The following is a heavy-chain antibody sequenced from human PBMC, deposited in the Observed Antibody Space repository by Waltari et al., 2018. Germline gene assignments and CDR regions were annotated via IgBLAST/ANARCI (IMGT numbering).Heavy chain of an antibody. J-gene: IGHJ4*02. D-gene: IGHD4-17*01. CDR1: GMTLSNSF. V-gene: IGHV3-7*01. CDR2: IKQDGSEK. CDR3: VTGLTTVTAKDYFDH. Sequence: EVQLVESGGGSVQPGGSLRLSCAPSGMTLSNSFMNWVRPAPGKGLEWVANIKQDGSEKNYVDSVEGRFSISRDNAQNSLYLQMNSLRAEDTAIYYCVTGLTTVTAKDYFDHWGQGALVTVS.